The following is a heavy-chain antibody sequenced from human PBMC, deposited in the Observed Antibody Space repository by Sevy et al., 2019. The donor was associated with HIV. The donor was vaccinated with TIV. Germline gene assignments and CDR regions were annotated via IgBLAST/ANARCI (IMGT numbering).Heavy chain of an antibody. Sequence: GGSLRLSCAASGFTFSSYGMHWVRQPPGKGLEWVAFIRYDGSNKYYADSGKGRFTISRDNSKNTLYLQMKSLRAEDTAVYYCAKEFVYFDWFHYKGSSFDYWGQGTLVTVSS. CDR1: GFTFSSYG. D-gene: IGHD3-9*01. V-gene: IGHV3-30*02. CDR2: IRYDGSNK. CDR3: AKEFVYFDWFHYKGSSFDY. J-gene: IGHJ4*02.